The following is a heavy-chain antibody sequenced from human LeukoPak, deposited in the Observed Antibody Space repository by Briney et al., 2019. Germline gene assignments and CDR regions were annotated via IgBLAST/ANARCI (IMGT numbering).Heavy chain of an antibody. CDR1: GYTFTSYG. CDR3: AREYSGYDWGHFDY. D-gene: IGHD5-12*01. J-gene: IGHJ4*02. CDR2: ISAYNGNT. Sequence: ASLKVSCKASGYTFTSYGIRWVPHAPEQRLEWMGWISAYNGNTNYAQKLQGRVTMTTDTSTSTAYIELRSLRSDDTAVYYCAREYSGYDWGHFDYWGQGTLVTVSS. V-gene: IGHV1-18*01.